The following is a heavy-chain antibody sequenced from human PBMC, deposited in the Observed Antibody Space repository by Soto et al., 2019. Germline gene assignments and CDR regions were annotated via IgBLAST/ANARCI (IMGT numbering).Heavy chain of an antibody. J-gene: IGHJ6*03. V-gene: IGHV4-39*01. CDR1: GGSISSSSYY. CDR3: ARTYYDILTGYNSPDYYYYMDV. CDR2: IYYSGST. D-gene: IGHD3-9*01. Sequence: SETLSLTCTVSGGSISSSSYYWGWIRQPPGKGLEWIGSIYYSGSTYYNPSLKSRVTISVDTSKNQSSLKLSSVSAADTAVYYGARTYYDILTGYNSPDYYYYMDVWGKGTTVTVSS.